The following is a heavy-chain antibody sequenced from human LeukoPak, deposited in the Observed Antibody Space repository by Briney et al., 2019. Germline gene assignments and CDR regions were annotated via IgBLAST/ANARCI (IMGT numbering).Heavy chain of an antibody. D-gene: IGHD6-13*01. CDR2: ISGSGGST. J-gene: IGHJ4*02. Sequence: GGSLRLSCAASRFSLSSYAMSWVRQAPGKGLEWGSTISGSGGSTYYADSVKGRFIITRDNSKNTLYLQMNSLRAEDTAVYYCAKATYSSSWNLYFDYWGQGTLVTVSS. CDR1: RFSLSSYA. V-gene: IGHV3-23*01. CDR3: AKATYSSSWNLYFDY.